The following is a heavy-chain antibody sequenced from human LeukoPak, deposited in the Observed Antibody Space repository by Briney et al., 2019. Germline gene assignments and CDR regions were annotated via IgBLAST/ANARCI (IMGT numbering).Heavy chain of an antibody. V-gene: IGHV3-48*03. CDR1: GFTFSSHE. CDR3: ARTTTVTAFDY. D-gene: IGHD4-17*01. Sequence: GGSLRLSCAASGFTFSSHEMNWVRQAPGKGLEWISYISSSGSTIYYADSVKGRFTISRDNAKNSLYLQMNSLRAEDTAVYYCARTTTVTAFDYWGQGTLVTVSS. J-gene: IGHJ4*02. CDR2: ISSSGSTI.